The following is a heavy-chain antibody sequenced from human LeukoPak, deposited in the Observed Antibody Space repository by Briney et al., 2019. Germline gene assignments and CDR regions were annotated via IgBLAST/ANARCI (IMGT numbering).Heavy chain of an antibody. V-gene: IGHV3-23*01. D-gene: IGHD3-22*01. CDR2: LSGSGGSP. J-gene: IGHJ4*02. CDR3: AKDRAWNYYDSKDY. CDR1: GFTFSIYA. Sequence: PGGSLRLSCAAAGFTFSIYAMSLVRQAPGKWLEVVSALSGSGGSPYYAASVKGRFTIYRDNSKNTLYLQMNSLRAEDTAVYYCAKDRAWNYYDSKDYWGQGTLVTVSS.